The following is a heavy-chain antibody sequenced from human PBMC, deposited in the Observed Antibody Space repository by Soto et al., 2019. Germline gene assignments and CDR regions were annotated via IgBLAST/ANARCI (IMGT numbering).Heavy chain of an antibody. CDR2: MYYSGNA. CDR1: GASISRHY. Sequence: SETLSLTCTVSGASISRHYWSWIRQSPGKGLEWIGYMYYSGNANYNPSLRSRITISVDTSKNQFSLNLNSVTAADTAVYYCAREYPVHSAYFDYWGQGILVTVS. V-gene: IGHV4-59*11. CDR3: AREYPVHSAYFDY. J-gene: IGHJ4*02. D-gene: IGHD1-26*01.